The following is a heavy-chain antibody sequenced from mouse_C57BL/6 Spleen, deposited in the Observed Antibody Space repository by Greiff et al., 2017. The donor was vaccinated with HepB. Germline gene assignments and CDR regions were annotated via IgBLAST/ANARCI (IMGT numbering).Heavy chain of an antibody. J-gene: IGHJ4*01. V-gene: IGHV1-19*01. D-gene: IGHD2-2*01. Sequence: VQLQQSGPVLVKPGASVKMSCKASGYTFTDYYMNWVKQSHGKSLEWIGVINPYNGGTSYNQKFKGKATLTVDKSSSTAYMELNSLTSEDSAVYYCARNPRLRPYAMDYWGQGTSVTVSS. CDR3: ARNPRLRPYAMDY. CDR1: GYTFTDYY. CDR2: INPYNGGT.